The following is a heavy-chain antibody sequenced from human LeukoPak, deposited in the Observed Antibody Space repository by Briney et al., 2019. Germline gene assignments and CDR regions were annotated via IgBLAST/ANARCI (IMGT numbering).Heavy chain of an antibody. CDR1: GGSITSTNW. J-gene: IGHJ4*02. CDR2: SSLSGLT. D-gene: IGHD2-8*01. Sequence: SRTLSLSPGVSGGSITSTNWWSWVRRPPGQGLDWIGESSLSGLTYYTPSLSSRVIMALDTSKNHLSLHLTSVTAADTAVYYCSRENGAFSPFGYWGQGYLVTVLS. V-gene: IGHV4-4*02. CDR3: SRENGAFSPFGY.